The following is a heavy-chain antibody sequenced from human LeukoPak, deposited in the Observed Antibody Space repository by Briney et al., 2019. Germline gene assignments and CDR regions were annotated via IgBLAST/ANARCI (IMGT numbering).Heavy chain of an antibody. J-gene: IGHJ6*03. CDR3: ARRARGYSGYLLLEYYYYMDV. CDR1: GFTFSSYC. D-gene: IGHD5-12*01. V-gene: IGHV3-7*01. Sequence: GGSLRLSCAASGFTFSSYCMRSVRQAPGKGLEWVANIKQDGSEKYYVDSVKGRFTISRDNAKNSLYLQMNSLRAEDTAVYYCARRARGYSGYLLLEYYYYMDVWGKGTTVTVSS. CDR2: IKQDGSEK.